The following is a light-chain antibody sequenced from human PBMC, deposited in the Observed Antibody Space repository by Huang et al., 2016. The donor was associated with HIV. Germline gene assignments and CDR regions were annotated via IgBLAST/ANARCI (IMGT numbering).Light chain of an antibody. Sequence: EMVLTQSPGTLSVSPGDRATLSCRASQSVGSNLAWYQQKPGQAPRLLSYGATTRATGIPVRFSGSGSGTAFTLTINSLQSEDFAVYYCQQYYNWPTFGQGTRLEIK. V-gene: IGKV3-15*01. CDR1: QSVGSN. CDR3: QQYYNWPT. CDR2: GAT. J-gene: IGKJ5*01.